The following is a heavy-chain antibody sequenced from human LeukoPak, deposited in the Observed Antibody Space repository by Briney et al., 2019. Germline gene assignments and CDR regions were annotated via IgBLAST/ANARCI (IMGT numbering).Heavy chain of an antibody. CDR2: ILVSGGNT. CDR3: AKAPSRAYLFQPFDV. CDR1: GFTFPNYA. D-gene: IGHD2/OR15-2a*01. V-gene: IGHV3-23*01. Sequence: PGGSLRLSCAASGFTFPNYAMSWVRQAPAEGLEWVSAILVSGGNTYYAASVKGRFTISRDNSKNTLYLQMNGLRAEDTAVYYCAKAPSRAYLFQPFDVWGQGTMVTVSS. J-gene: IGHJ3*01.